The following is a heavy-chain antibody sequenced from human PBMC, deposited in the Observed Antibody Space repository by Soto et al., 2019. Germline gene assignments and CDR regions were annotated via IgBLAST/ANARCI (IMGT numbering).Heavy chain of an antibody. Sequence: GESLKISCKGPGFTFTSYWIAWVRQMPGKGLEWMGIIYPGDSDSSYSPSFQGQVTISADKSSNTAYLHWSSLKASDTAIYYCAKHEGYCSTTTCSNFDYWGQGTLVTVSS. V-gene: IGHV5-51*01. CDR2: IYPGDSDS. D-gene: IGHD2-2*01. CDR3: AKHEGYCSTTTCSNFDY. J-gene: IGHJ4*02. CDR1: GFTFTSYW.